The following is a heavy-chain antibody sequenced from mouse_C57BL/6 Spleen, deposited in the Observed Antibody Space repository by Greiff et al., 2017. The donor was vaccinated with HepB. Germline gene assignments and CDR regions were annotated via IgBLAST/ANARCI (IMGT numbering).Heavy chain of an antibody. CDR2: IDPSDSYT. CDR1: GYTFTSYW. Sequence: QVQLKQPGAELVKPGASVKLSCKASGYTFTSYWMQWVKQRPGQGLEWIGEIDPSDSYTNYNQKFKGKATLTVDTSSSTAYMQLSSLTSEDSAVYYCARGVDYWGQGTTLTVSS. V-gene: IGHV1-50*01. CDR3: ARGVDY. J-gene: IGHJ2*01.